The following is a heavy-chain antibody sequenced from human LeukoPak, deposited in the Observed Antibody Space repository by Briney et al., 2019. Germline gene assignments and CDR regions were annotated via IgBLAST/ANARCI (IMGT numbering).Heavy chain of an antibody. J-gene: IGHJ6*03. V-gene: IGHV3-48*03. CDR2: ISSGAATI. CDR3: ARDDPLTYYYGSGSPDYYYYMDV. D-gene: IGHD3-10*01. Sequence: PGGSLRLSCAASGFTFSSYEMNWVRQAPGKGLEWVSSISSGAATIYYADSVKGRFTISRDNAKNSLYLQMNNLRAEDTAVYYCARDDPLTYYYGSGSPDYYYYMDVWGKGTTVTIPS. CDR1: GFTFSSYE.